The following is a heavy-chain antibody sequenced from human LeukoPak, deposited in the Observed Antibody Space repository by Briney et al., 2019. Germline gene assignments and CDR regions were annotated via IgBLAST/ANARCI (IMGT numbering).Heavy chain of an antibody. Sequence: SVKVSCKASGGTFSSYAISWVRQAPGQGLEWMGGIIPIFGTANYAQKFQGRVTITADESTTTAYMELSSLRSNDTAIYYCGLSGNYYYYYMDVWGKGTTVTISS. CDR1: GGTFSSYA. CDR3: GLSGNYYYYYMDV. V-gene: IGHV1-69*13. CDR2: IIPIFGTA. D-gene: IGHD6-25*01. J-gene: IGHJ6*03.